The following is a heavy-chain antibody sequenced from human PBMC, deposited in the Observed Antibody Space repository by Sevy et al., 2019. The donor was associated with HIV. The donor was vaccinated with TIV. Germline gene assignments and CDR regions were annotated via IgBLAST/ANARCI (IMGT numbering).Heavy chain of an antibody. V-gene: IGHV3-7*01. CDR2: VNNDGSGQ. D-gene: IGHD6-19*01. J-gene: IGHJ4*02. CDR3: ARNSGN. CDR1: GFTFTNFW. Sequence: GGALRLSCAASGFTFTNFWMSWVRQAPGKGLEWVANVNNDGSGQKYAGSVKGRFIISRDNAKNSLYLQMNSLRTEGTAVYYCARNSGNWGQGTLVTVSS.